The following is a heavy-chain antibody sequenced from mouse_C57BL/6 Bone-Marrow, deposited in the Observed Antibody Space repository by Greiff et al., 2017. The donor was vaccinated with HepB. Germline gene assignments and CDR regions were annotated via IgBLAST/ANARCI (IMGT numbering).Heavy chain of an antibody. CDR1: GFTFSSYA. Sequence: EVQRVESGGGLVKPGGSLKLSCAASGFTFSSYAMSWVRQTPEKRLEWVATISDGGSYTYYPDNVKGRFTISRDNAKNNLYLQMSHLKSEDTAMYYYPPPSGNYPMDYSGPLTSVTISS. J-gene: IGHJ4*01. CDR2: ISDGGSYT. V-gene: IGHV5-4*01. CDR3: PPPSGNYPMDY. D-gene: IGHD2-1*01.